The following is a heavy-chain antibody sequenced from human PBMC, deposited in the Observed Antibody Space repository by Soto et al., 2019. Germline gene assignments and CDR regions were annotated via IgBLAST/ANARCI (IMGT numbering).Heavy chain of an antibody. Sequence: PSETLSLTGTVSGGSISSGGYYWSWIRQHPGKGLEWIGYIYYSGSTYYDPSLKSRVTISVDTSKNQFSLKLSSVTAADTAVYYCAREVAAAASIDYWGQGTLVTVSS. CDR1: GGSISSGGYY. D-gene: IGHD6-13*01. CDR3: AREVAAAASIDY. CDR2: IYYSGST. V-gene: IGHV4-31*03. J-gene: IGHJ4*02.